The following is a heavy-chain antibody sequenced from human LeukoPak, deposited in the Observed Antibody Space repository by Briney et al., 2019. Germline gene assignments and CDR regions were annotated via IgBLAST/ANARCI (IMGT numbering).Heavy chain of an antibody. CDR2: ISSSSSYI. Sequence: PGGSLRLSCAASGLTFSSYAMNWVRQAPGKGLEWVPSISSSSSYIYYADSVKGRFTISRDNAKNSLYLQMNSLRAEDTAAYYCARADTGPDAFDVWGQGTMVTVSS. V-gene: IGHV3-21*01. J-gene: IGHJ3*01. CDR1: GLTFSSYA. CDR3: ARADTGPDAFDV. D-gene: IGHD5-18*01.